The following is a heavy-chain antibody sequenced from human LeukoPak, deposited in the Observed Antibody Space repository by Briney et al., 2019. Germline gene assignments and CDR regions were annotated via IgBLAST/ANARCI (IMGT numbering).Heavy chain of an antibody. D-gene: IGHD3-3*01. V-gene: IGHV4-30-2*01. J-gene: IGHJ6*02. CDR1: GGSISSGGYS. CDR3: ARYDFWSGYDV. Sequence: SETLSLTCAVSGGSISSGGYSWSWIRQPPGKGLEWIGYIYQSGSSYCNPSLKSRVTISVDRSKNQFSLKLSSVTAADTAVYYCARYDFWSGYDVWGQGTTVTVSS. CDR2: IYQSGSS.